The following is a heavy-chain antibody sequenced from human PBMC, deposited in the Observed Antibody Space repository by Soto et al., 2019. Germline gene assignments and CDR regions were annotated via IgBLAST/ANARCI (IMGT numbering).Heavy chain of an antibody. CDR2: MNPNSGNT. J-gene: IGHJ6*03. CDR1: GYTFTSYD. CDR3: ARGEGGGYGPYYYYMDV. Sequence: ASVKVSCKASGYTFTSYDINWVRQATGQGLEWMGWMNPNSGNTGYAQKFQGRVTMTRNTSISTAYMELSSLRSEDTAVYYCARGEGGGYGPYYYYMDVWGKGTTVTVSS. V-gene: IGHV1-8*01. D-gene: IGHD5-12*01.